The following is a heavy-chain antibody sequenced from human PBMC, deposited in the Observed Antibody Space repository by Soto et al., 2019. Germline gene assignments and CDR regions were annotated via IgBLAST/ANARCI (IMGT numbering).Heavy chain of an antibody. CDR3: TFGETSVAY. CDR2: ISYDGNNR. J-gene: IGHJ4*02. CDR1: GFTFSDYG. V-gene: IGHV3-30*03. Sequence: QVQLVESGGGVVQPGRSLRVSCAASGFTFSDYGIYWVRQAPGKGLEWVALISYDGNNREYGDSVKGRFTISRDNSKHRLYLQMNSLRVEATAVYYGTFGETSVAYWGQRTLVTVSS. D-gene: IGHD3-10*01.